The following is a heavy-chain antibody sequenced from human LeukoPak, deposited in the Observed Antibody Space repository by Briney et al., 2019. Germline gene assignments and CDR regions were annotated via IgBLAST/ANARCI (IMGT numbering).Heavy chain of an antibody. CDR1: GGSISSYY. D-gene: IGHD3-10*01. Sequence: SETLSLTCTVSGGSISSYYWSWIRQPPGKGLEWIGYIYYSGSTNYNPSLKSRVTISVDTSKNQFSLKLSSVTAADTAVYYCARHTFGGSTMSGGLGDWGQGTLVTVSS. J-gene: IGHJ4*02. V-gene: IGHV4-59*08. CDR2: IYYSGST. CDR3: ARHTFGGSTMSGGLGD.